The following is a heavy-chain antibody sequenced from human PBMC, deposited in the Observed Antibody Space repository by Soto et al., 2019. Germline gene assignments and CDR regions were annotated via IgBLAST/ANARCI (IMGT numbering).Heavy chain of an antibody. CDR2: VDPSDSYT. Sequence: PGESLKISCKGSGYSFTSYWISWVRQMPGKGLGLMGRVDPSDSYTNYSPSLQGHVTISDDKSISTAYLQWSSLKASDTAMYYCARSHPIAALNFDYWGQGTLVTVSS. V-gene: IGHV5-10-1*01. J-gene: IGHJ4*02. CDR3: ARSHPIAALNFDY. D-gene: IGHD6-6*01. CDR1: GYSFTSYW.